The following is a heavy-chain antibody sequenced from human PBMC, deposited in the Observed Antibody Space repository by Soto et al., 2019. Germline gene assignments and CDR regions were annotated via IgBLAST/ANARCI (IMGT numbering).Heavy chain of an antibody. Sequence: PSETLSLTCTVSGGSISSGDYYWSWIRQPPGKGLEWIGYIYYSGSTYYNPSLKSRVTISVDTSKNQFSLELSSVTAADTAVYYCARGGPPLYYYDSSGYLGYWGQGTLVTVSS. V-gene: IGHV4-30-4*01. CDR1: GGSISSGDYY. D-gene: IGHD3-22*01. CDR2: IYYSGST. CDR3: ARGGPPLYYYDSSGYLGY. J-gene: IGHJ4*02.